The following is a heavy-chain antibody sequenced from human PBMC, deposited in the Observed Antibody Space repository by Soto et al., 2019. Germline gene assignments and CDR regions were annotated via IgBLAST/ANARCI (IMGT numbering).Heavy chain of an antibody. CDR2: IYWDDDK. Sequence: QITLKESGPTLVKPTQTLTLTCTFSGFSLSTSGVGVGWIRQPPGKALEWLALIYWDDDKRYSPSLKSRLTIXXDXSXXQVVLTMTNMDPVDTATYYCAHSHETLWGGSCYDYWGQGTLVTVSS. V-gene: IGHV2-5*02. CDR3: AHSHETLWGGSCYDY. D-gene: IGHD2-15*01. J-gene: IGHJ4*02. CDR1: GFSLSTSGVG.